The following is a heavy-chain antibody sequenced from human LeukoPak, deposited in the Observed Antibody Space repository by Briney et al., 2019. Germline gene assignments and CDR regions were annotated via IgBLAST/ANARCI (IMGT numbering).Heavy chain of an antibody. CDR2: INPNSGGT. V-gene: IGHV1-2*06. J-gene: IGHJ4*02. D-gene: IGHD5-18*01. CDR3: ARGSEYSYGPDY. Sequence: ASVKVSCKASGYTFTDYYMHWVRQAPGQGLEWVGRINPNSGGTNYAQKFQGRVTMTRDTSISTAYMELSRLRSDDTAVYYCARGSEYSYGPDYWGQGTLVTVSS. CDR1: GYTFTDYY.